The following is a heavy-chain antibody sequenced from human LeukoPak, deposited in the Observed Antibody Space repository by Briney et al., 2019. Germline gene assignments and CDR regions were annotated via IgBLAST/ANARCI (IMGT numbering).Heavy chain of an antibody. CDR2: IYPDDSDT. D-gene: IGHD1-26*01. Sequence: GESLKISCKGSGYSFTSYWIVWVRQMPGKGLEWMGIIYPDDSDTRYSPSLQGQVTISADKSISTAYLQWSSLKASDTAMYYCARSLTQGTTTFDIWGQGTMVTVSS. CDR3: ARSLTQGTTTFDI. V-gene: IGHV5-51*01. J-gene: IGHJ3*02. CDR1: GYSFTSYW.